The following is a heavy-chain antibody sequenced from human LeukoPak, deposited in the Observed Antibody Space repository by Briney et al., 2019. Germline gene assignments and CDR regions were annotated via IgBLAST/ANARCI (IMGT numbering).Heavy chain of an antibody. D-gene: IGHD2-2*01. CDR2: IYYSGST. J-gene: IGHJ4*02. CDR1: GGSISSYY. V-gene: IGHV4-59*12. Sequence: PSETLSLTCTVSGGSISSYYWSWIRQTPGKGLEWIGYIYYSGSTYYNPSLKSRVTISVDTSKNQFSLKLSSVTAADTAVYYCARGGYYAAHWGQGTLVTVSS. CDR3: ARGGYYAAH.